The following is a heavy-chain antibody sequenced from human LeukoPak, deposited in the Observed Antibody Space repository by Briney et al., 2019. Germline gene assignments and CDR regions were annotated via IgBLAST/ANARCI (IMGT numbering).Heavy chain of an antibody. D-gene: IGHD6-19*01. CDR2: ISSSSSYI. Sequence: GGSLRLSCAASGFTFSSYSMNWVRQAPGKGLEWVSSISSSSSYIYYADSVKGRFTISRDNAKNSLYLQMNSLRAEDTAVYYCARSLSAVAGGPWGQGTLVTVSS. J-gene: IGHJ4*02. V-gene: IGHV3-21*01. CDR1: GFTFSSYS. CDR3: ARSLSAVAGGP.